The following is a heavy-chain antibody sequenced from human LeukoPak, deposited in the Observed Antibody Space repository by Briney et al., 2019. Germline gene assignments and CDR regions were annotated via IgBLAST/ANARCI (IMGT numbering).Heavy chain of an antibody. CDR3: AKDPKIYSYGVNWFDP. CDR2: ISGSGGDI. CDR1: GLSFSSFE. Sequence: QTGGSLRLSCAASGLSFSSFEMTWVRQAPGKGLEWVSYISGSGGDIFYADSVKGRFTISRDNSKNTLYLQMNSLRAEDTAVYYCAKDPKIYSYGVNWFDPWGQGTLVTVSS. D-gene: IGHD5-18*01. V-gene: IGHV3-48*03. J-gene: IGHJ5*02.